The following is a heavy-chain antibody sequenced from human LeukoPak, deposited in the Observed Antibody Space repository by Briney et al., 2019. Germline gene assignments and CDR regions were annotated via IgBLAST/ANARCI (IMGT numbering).Heavy chain of an antibody. V-gene: IGHV7-4-1*02. CDR2: INTNIGNP. CDR3: ARALAAAGTYYFDY. Sequence: GASVKVSCKASGYTFTSYAMNWVRQAPGQGLEWMGWINTNIGNPTYAQGFTGRFVFSLDTSVNTAYLQISSLKAEDTAVYYCARALAAAGTYYFDYWGQGTLVTVSS. CDR1: GYTFTSYA. J-gene: IGHJ4*02. D-gene: IGHD6-13*01.